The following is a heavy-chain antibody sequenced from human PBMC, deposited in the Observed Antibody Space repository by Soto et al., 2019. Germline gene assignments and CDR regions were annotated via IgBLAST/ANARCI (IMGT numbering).Heavy chain of an antibody. CDR2: SRDKVHSHTT. CDR1: GFTFSDHY. J-gene: IGHJ4*02. D-gene: IGHD5-12*01. V-gene: IGHV3-72*01. CDR3: ARGVVSTGYFDY. Sequence: GGSLRLSCAASGFTFSDHYMDWVRQAPGKGLEWVGRSRDKVHSHTTEYAASVKGRFTISRGDSENSLYLQMNSLKTEDTAVYYCARGVVSTGYFDYWGQGTLVTVSS.